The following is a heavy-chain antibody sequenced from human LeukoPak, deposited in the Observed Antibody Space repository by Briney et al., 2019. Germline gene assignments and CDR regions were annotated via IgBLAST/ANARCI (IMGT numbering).Heavy chain of an antibody. Sequence: TGGSLRLSCTASGFTFGDYAMSWFRQAPGKGLEWVGFIRSKAYGGTTEYAASVKGRFTISRDDSKSIAYLQMNSLKTEDTAVYYFTRDGSENYDFWSGYYSFYYYYYGMDVWGQGTTVTVSS. CDR1: GFTFGDYA. CDR2: IRSKAYGGTT. CDR3: TRDGSENYDFWSGYYSFYYYYYGMDV. V-gene: IGHV3-49*03. J-gene: IGHJ6*02. D-gene: IGHD3-3*01.